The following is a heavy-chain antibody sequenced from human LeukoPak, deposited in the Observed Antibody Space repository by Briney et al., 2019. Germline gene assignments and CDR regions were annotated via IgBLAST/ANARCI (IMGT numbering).Heavy chain of an antibody. V-gene: IGHV4-59*01. CDR3: ARVVVVAATGGIWFDP. CDR1: GGSISSYY. J-gene: IGHJ5*02. CDR2: IYYSGST. Sequence: PSETLSLTCTVSGGSISSYYWSWIRQPPGKGLEWIGYIYYSGSTNYNPSLKSRVTISVDTSKNQFSLKLSSVTAADTAVYYCARVVVVAATGGIWFDPWGQGTLVTVSS. D-gene: IGHD2-15*01.